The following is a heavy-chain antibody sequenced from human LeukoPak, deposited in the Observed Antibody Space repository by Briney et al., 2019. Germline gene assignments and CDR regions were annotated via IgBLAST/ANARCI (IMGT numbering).Heavy chain of an antibody. CDR3: ARDRLLCSGGSCYSIAFDY. V-gene: IGHV1-69*04. Sequence: GASVKVSCKASGYTFSGYAISWVRQAPGQGLEWMGRIIPILGIANYAQKFQGRVTITADKSTSTAYMELSSLRSEDTAVYYCARDRLLCSGGSCYSIAFDYWGQGTLVTVSS. CDR1: GYTFSGYA. J-gene: IGHJ4*02. CDR2: IIPILGIA. D-gene: IGHD2-15*01.